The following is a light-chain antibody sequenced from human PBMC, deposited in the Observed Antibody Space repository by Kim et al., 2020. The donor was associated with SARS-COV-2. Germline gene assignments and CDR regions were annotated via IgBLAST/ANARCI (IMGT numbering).Light chain of an antibody. V-gene: IGLV1-51*01. CDR2: DNN. CDR1: GSNIRNTY. CDR3: GTWDSSLRVV. Sequence: PGQKVTLSCSGSGSNIRNTYVSWYQQLPGTAPKLLIYDNNKRPSGIPDRFSGSKSGTSATLGITGLQTGDEADYYCGTWDSSLRVVFGGGTQLTVL. J-gene: IGLJ2*01.